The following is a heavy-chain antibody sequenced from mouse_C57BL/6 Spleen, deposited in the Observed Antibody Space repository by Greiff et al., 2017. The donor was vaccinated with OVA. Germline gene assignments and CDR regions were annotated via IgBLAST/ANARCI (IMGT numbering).Heavy chain of an antibody. CDR1: GYTFTSYW. CDR2: IDPSDSYT. CDR3: ARRGRSGDD. V-gene: IGHV1-69*01. Sequence: QVQLQQPGAELVMPGASVKLSCKASGYTFTSYWMHWVKQRPGQGLEWIGEIDPSDSYTNSNQKFKGKSTLTVDKSSSTAYMQLSSLTSEDSAVYYCARRGRSGDDWGKGTTLTVSS. J-gene: IGHJ2*01.